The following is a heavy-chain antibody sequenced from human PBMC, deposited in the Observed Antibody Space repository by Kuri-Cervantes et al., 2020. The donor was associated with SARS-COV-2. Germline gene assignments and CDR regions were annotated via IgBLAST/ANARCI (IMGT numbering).Heavy chain of an antibody. CDR3: ARDRGRQLASYYYYGMDV. CDR2: IYYSGST. J-gene: IGHJ6*02. V-gene: IGHV4-39*07. CDR1: GGSISSSSYY. D-gene: IGHD6-6*01. Sequence: SETLSLTCTVSGGSISSSSYYWGWIRQPPGKGLEWIGSIYYSGSTYYNPSPKSRVTISVDTSKNQFSLKLSSVTAADTAVYYCARDRGRQLASYYYYGMDVWGQGTRVTVSS.